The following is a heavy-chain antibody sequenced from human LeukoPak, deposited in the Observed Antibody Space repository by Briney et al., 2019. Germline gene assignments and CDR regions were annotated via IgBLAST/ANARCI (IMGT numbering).Heavy chain of an antibody. Sequence: GGSLRLSCAVSGLTFSNSAMSWVRQAPGKGLEWVSAISVGSDVTYYADSVKGRFAISRDNSKHTVYLQMDSLRAEDTAVYYCAKSHVSTATGTGRYFDYWGQGTLVTVSS. D-gene: IGHD3-9*01. V-gene: IGHV3-23*01. CDR3: AKSHVSTATGTGRYFDY. CDR2: ISVGSDVT. J-gene: IGHJ4*02. CDR1: GLTFSNSA.